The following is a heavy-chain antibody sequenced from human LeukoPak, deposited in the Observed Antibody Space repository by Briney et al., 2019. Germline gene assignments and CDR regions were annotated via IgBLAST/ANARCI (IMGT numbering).Heavy chain of an antibody. J-gene: IGHJ6*03. D-gene: IGHD6-13*01. Sequence: GGSLRLSCAASVFTFSSYEMNWVRQAPGKGLEWVSYISSSGSTIYYADSVKGRFTISRDNAKNSLYLQMNSLRAEDTAVYYCAARYSSSWYVPYYYMDVWGKGTTVTVSS. V-gene: IGHV3-48*03. CDR1: VFTFSSYE. CDR3: AARYSSSWYVPYYYMDV. CDR2: ISSSGSTI.